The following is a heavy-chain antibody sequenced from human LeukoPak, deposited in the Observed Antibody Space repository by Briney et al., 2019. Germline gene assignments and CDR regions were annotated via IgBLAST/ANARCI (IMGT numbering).Heavy chain of an antibody. CDR1: GGSISSGGYY. CDR2: IYYSGST. D-gene: IGHD5-18*01. Sequence: ETSETLSLTCTVSGGSISSGGYYWSWIRQHPGKGLEWIGYIYYSGSTYYNPSLKSRVTISVDTSKNQFSLKLSSVTAADTAVYYCARIGYFHAFDIWGQGTMVTVSS. CDR3: ARIGYFHAFDI. J-gene: IGHJ3*02. V-gene: IGHV4-31*03.